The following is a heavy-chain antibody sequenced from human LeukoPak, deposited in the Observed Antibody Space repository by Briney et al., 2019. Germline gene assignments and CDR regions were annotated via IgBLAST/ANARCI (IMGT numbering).Heavy chain of an antibody. J-gene: IGHJ5*02. V-gene: IGHV3-11*04. CDR2: ISSSGSTI. CDR1: GFTFSDYY. CDR3: AKGSVRGNWFAP. Sequence: GGSLRLSCAASGFTFSDYYMSWIRQAPGKGLEWVSYISSSGSTIYYADSVRGRFTISRDNSKNTLYLQMNSLRPEDTAVYYCAKGSVRGNWFAPWGQGTLVTVSS.